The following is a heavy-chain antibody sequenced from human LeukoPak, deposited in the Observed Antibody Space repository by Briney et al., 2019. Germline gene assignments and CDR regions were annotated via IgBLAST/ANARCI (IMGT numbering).Heavy chain of an antibody. D-gene: IGHD7-27*01. J-gene: IGHJ4*02. CDR3: AKDSHWAFDY. CDR2: ISGSGNIR. V-gene: IGHV3-48*02. CDR1: GFSFSSYG. Sequence: GGSLRLSCAASGFSFSSYGMTWVRQAPGKGLEWVSVISGSGNIRYYADSVKGRFAISRDNAKNSLYLQMNSLRDEDTAVYYCAKDSHWAFDYWGQGTLVTVSS.